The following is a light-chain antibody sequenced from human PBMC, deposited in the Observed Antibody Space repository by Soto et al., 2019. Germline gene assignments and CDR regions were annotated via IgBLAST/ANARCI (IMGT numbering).Light chain of an antibody. Sequence: EIALTQSPGTLSLSPGERATLSCRASQGIGSKYLAWYQQKPGQAPRLLIYAASSRATGIPDRFSGSGSGTDFTLTISRLEPEDFAVYHCQQYTNSRGITFGQGTRLEIK. CDR2: AAS. V-gene: IGKV3-20*01. CDR1: QGIGSKY. CDR3: QQYTNSRGIT. J-gene: IGKJ5*01.